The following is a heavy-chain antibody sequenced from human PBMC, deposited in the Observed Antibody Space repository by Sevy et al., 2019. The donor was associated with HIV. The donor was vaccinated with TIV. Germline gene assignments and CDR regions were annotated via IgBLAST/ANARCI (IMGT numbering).Heavy chain of an antibody. CDR3: ARGGIAAAGPTPPNAFDI. Sequence: GGSLRLSCAASGFTVSSNYMSWVRQAPGKGLEWVSVIYSGGSTYYADSVKGRFTISRDNSKNTLYLQMNSLRAEDTAVYYCARGGIAAAGPTPPNAFDIWGQGTMVTVSS. V-gene: IGHV3-53*01. CDR2: IYSGGST. CDR1: GFTVSSNY. J-gene: IGHJ3*02. D-gene: IGHD6-13*01.